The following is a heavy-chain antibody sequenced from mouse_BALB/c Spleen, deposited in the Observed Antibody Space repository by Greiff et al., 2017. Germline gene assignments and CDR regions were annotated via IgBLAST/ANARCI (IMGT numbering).Heavy chain of an antibody. CDR1: GFTFSDCY. V-gene: IGHV5-4*02. CDR3: ARDPHYYGLPAY. Sequence: EVKVVESGGGLVKPGGSLKLSCAASGFTFSDCYMYWVRQTPEKRLEWVATISDGGSYTYYPDSVKGRFTISRDNAKNNLYLQMSSLKSEDTAMYYCARDPHYYGLPAYWGQGTLVTVSA. CDR2: ISDGGSYT. J-gene: IGHJ3*01. D-gene: IGHD1-2*01.